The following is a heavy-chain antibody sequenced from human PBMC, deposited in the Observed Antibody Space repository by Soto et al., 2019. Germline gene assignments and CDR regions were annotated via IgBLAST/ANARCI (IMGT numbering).Heavy chain of an antibody. J-gene: IGHJ2*01. Sequence: EVQLLESGGGLEQPGGSLRLSCGASGFTFTNYAMTWVRQAPGTGLEWVAALDLTGGTFYANSVKGRFTVSSDNSKNTLYLQMMSLRVEATALYNCSKDNGSGWLWYFDLWGRGTLITISS. CDR2: LDLTGGT. CDR1: GFTFTNYA. CDR3: SKDNGSGWLWYFDL. D-gene: IGHD6-19*01. V-gene: IGHV3-23*01.